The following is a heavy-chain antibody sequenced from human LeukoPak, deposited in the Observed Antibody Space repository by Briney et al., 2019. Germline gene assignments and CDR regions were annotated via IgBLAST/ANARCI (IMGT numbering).Heavy chain of an antibody. Sequence: VGSLRLSCAASGFTFCSYWMNWARQAPGKGLEWVASINHNGNVNYYVDSVKGRFTISRDNAKNSLYLQMSNLRAEDTAVYFCARGGGLDVWGQGATVTVSS. CDR1: GFTFCSYW. V-gene: IGHV3-7*03. CDR3: ARGGGLDV. J-gene: IGHJ6*02. D-gene: IGHD3-16*01. CDR2: INHNGNVN.